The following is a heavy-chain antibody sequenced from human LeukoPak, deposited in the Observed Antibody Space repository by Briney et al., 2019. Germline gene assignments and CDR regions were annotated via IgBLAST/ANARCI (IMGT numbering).Heavy chain of an antibody. V-gene: IGHV3-9*03. CDR3: AKDASGYPRSPFDY. D-gene: IGHD3-9*01. CDR2: ISWNSGSI. Sequence: GGSLRLSCAASGFTFDDYAMHWARQPPGKGLDGASGISWNSGSIGYAESVKGRFTNSRDNAKNSLYLQMNSLRAEDMALYYCAKDASGYPRSPFDYWGQGTLVTVSS. J-gene: IGHJ4*02. CDR1: GFTFDDYA.